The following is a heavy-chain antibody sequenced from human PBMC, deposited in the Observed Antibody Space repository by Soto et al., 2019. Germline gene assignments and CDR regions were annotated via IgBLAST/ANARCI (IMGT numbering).Heavy chain of an antibody. Sequence: PSETLSLTCAVYGGSFSGYYWTWIRQPPGKGLEWIGEINHSGSTNYNPSLKSRVTISVDTSKNQFSLKLTSVTAADTAVYYCARDLDYDILTGYYTPPWFDPWGQGTLVTVSS. CDR1: GGSFSGYY. V-gene: IGHV4-34*01. CDR3: ARDLDYDILTGYYTPPWFDP. J-gene: IGHJ5*02. D-gene: IGHD3-9*01. CDR2: INHSGST.